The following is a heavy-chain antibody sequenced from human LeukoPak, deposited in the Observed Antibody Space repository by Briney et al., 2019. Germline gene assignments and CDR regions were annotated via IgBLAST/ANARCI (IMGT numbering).Heavy chain of an antibody. CDR3: ARGSSSWYFDY. CDR1: GDPITNSRFY. Sequence: SETLSLTCSVSGDPITNSRFYWGWVRQSPGRGLEWIGVIYFSGLTYYNPSLKSPVTLSVDTSRNQFSLKLSSVTAADTAVYYCARGSSSWYFDYWGQGTLVTVSS. V-gene: IGHV4-39*07. D-gene: IGHD6-13*01. J-gene: IGHJ4*02. CDR2: IYFSGLT.